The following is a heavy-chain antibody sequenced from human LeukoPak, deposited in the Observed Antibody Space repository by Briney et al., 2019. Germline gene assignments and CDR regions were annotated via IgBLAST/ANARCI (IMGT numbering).Heavy chain of an antibody. D-gene: IGHD6-19*01. J-gene: IGHJ5*02. CDR3: AKARAVAGT. CDR2: MFGNARGA. Sequence: GGSLRLSCTASGFIFSDFAMSWVRQAPGKGLEWVSSMFGNARGAYYADSVKGRFTISRDNSKNTLYLQMNSLRAEDTAVYYCAKARAVAGTWGQGTLVTVSS. CDR1: GFIFSDFA. V-gene: IGHV3-23*01.